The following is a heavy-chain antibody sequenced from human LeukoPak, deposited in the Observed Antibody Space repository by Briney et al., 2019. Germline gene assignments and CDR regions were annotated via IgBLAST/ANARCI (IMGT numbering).Heavy chain of an antibody. CDR2: IWSDGSNK. V-gene: IGHV3-33*01. Sequence: LTGGSLRLSCAASGFTFSGSGMHWVRQAPGKGLEWVAVIWSDGSNKYYADSVKGRFTISRDNSKDTLYLQMNSLRTEDTAVYYCARDLGGSPFDYWGQGTLVTVSS. CDR3: ARDLGGSPFDY. CDR1: GFTFSGSG. D-gene: IGHD2-15*01. J-gene: IGHJ4*02.